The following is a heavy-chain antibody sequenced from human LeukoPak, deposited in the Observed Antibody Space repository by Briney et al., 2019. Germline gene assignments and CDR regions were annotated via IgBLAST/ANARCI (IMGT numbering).Heavy chain of an antibody. CDR3: ARGNIVVVPAAMGNKNNWFDP. Sequence: SETLSLTCAVYGGSFSGYYWSWIRQPPGKGLEWIGEINHSGSTNYNPSLKSRVSISVDTSKNQFPLKLSSVTAADTAVYYCARGNIVVVPAAMGNKNNWFDPWGQGTLVTVSS. J-gene: IGHJ5*02. CDR1: GGSFSGYY. D-gene: IGHD2-2*01. CDR2: INHSGST. V-gene: IGHV4-34*01.